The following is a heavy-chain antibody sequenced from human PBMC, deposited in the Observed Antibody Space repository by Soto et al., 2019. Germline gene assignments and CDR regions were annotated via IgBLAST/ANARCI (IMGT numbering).Heavy chain of an antibody. CDR1: GGTFSRYA. CDR3: VRRGYDFWSGTQDWFDP. V-gene: IGHV1-69*01. CDR2: IIPIFGTA. D-gene: IGHD3-3*01. Sequence: QVQLVQSGAEVKKPGSSVKVSCKASGGTFSRYAISWVRQAPGQGLEWMGGIIPIFGTANYAQKFQGRVTITADESTSTAYMELSSLRSEDTAVYYCVRRGYDFWSGTQDWFDPWGQGTLVTVSS. J-gene: IGHJ5*02.